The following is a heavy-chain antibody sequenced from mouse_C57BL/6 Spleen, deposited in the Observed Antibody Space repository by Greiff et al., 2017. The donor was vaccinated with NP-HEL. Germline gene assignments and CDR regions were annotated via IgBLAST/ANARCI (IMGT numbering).Heavy chain of an antibody. CDR3: ARDRRNWDYFDY. D-gene: IGHD4-1*01. Sequence: EVQLQESGPGLVKPSQSLSLTCSVTGYSITSGYYWNWIRQFPGNKLEWMGYISYDGSNNYNPSLKNRISITRDTSKNQFFLKLNSVTTEDTATYYCARDRRNWDYFDYWGQGTTLTVSS. CDR1: GYSITSGYY. J-gene: IGHJ2*01. V-gene: IGHV3-6*01. CDR2: ISYDGSN.